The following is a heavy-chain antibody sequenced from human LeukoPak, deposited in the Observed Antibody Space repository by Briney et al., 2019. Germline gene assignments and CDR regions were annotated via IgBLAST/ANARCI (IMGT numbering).Heavy chain of an antibody. V-gene: IGHV1-18*01. Sequence: GASVKVSCKASGYTFTSYGISWVRQAPGHGLEWMGWISAYNGNTNYAQKLQGRVTMTTDTSTSTAYMELRSLRSDDTAVYYCARRAPGYCSGGSCYGYYFDYWGQGTLVTVSS. CDR2: ISAYNGNT. D-gene: IGHD2-15*01. J-gene: IGHJ4*02. CDR3: ARRAPGYCSGGSCYGYYFDY. CDR1: GYTFTSYG.